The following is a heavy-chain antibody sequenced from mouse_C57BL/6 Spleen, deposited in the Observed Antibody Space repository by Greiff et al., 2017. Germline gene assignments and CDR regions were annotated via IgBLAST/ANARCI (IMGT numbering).Heavy chain of an antibody. CDR3: AIYGSSNYFDY. D-gene: IGHD1-1*01. J-gene: IGHJ2*01. Sequence: QVHVKQSGAELARPGASVKLSCKASGYTFTSYGISWVKQRTGQGLEWIGEIYPRSGNTYYNEKFKGKATLTADKSSSTAYMELRSLTSEDSAVYFCAIYGSSNYFDYWGQGTTLTVSS. CDR1: GYTFTSYG. CDR2: IYPRSGNT. V-gene: IGHV1-81*01.